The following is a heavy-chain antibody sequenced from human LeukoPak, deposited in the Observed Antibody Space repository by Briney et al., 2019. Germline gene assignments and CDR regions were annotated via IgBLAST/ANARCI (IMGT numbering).Heavy chain of an antibody. CDR2: INPDSGGT. D-gene: IGHD3-10*01. CDR3: ARDRSPMVRGFIPPFDY. V-gene: IGHV1-2*02. J-gene: IGHJ4*02. CDR1: GYSFTGYY. Sequence: ASVKVSCKASGYSFTGYYMYWVRQAPGQGLEWMGWINPDSGGTNYAQRFQGRVTMTRDTSISTAYMELSRLRSDDTAVYYCARDRSPMVRGFIPPFDYWPRGTLATVPS.